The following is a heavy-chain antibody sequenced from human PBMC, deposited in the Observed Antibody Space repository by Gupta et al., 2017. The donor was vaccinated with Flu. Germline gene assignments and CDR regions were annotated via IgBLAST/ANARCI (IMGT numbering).Heavy chain of an antibody. D-gene: IGHD5-18*01. CDR2: IYYGGGT. Sequence: PPGKGVEWIGGIYYGGGTFCNPSLKSRVTISADTSKNHISLMLSSVTAADTAVYYCACAVETPTVWGDYYFDYWGQGTLVTVSS. CDR3: ACAVETPTVWGDYYFDY. V-gene: IGHV4-39*02. J-gene: IGHJ4*02.